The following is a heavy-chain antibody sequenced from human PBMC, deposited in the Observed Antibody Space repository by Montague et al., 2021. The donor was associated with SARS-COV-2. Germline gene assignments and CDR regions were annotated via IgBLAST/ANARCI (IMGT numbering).Heavy chain of an antibody. J-gene: IGHJ4*02. CDR3: ARAQNTCFIANCVNYFEV. CDR1: GASVTSINW. D-gene: IGHD1-1*01. V-gene: IGHV4-4*02. Sequence: SETLSLTCAVSGASVTSINWWSWVRQPPGRGLEWIAEIHHTGITNFNPSLRSRVSISLDTSKNQFSLTLNSVTAADTAIYYCARAQNTCFIANCVNYFEVWGLGALVTVSS. CDR2: IHHTGIT.